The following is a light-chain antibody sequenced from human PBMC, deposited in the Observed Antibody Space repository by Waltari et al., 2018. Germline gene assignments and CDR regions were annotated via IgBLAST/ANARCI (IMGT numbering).Light chain of an antibody. CDR3: QQSYSTPYT. CDR2: AAS. Sequence: DIQMTQSPSSLSTSVGDRVTITCRASQSISSYLNWYQQKPGKAPKLLIYAASSLQSGVRSRFSGSGSGTDFTLTISSLQPEDFATYYCQQSYSTPYTFGQGTKLEIK. V-gene: IGKV1-39*01. J-gene: IGKJ2*01. CDR1: QSISSY.